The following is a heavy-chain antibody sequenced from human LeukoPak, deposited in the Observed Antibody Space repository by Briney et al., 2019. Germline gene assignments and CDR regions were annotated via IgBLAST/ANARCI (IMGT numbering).Heavy chain of an antibody. V-gene: IGHV3-48*02. CDR3: ARDPGYGGNSIYFDY. D-gene: IGHD4-23*01. CDR2: ISSSSSTI. CDR1: GFTFSSYS. Sequence: PGESLRLSCAASGFTFSSYSMNWVRQAPGKGLEWVSYISSSSSTIYYADSVKGRFTISRDNAKNSLYLQMNSLRDEDTAVYYCARDPGYGGNSIYFDYWGQGTLVTVSS. J-gene: IGHJ4*02.